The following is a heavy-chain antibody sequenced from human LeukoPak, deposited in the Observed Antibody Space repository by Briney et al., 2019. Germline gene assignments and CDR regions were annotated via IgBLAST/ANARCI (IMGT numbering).Heavy chain of an antibody. CDR3: ASRSRYYGDYGAYFDY. CDR2: INHSGST. CDR1: GGSFSGYY. V-gene: IGHV4-34*01. Sequence: SETLSLTCAVYGGSFSGYYWSWIRQPPGKGLEWIGEINHSGSTNYNPSLKSRVAISVDTSKNQFSLKLSSVTAADTAVYYCASRSRYYGDYGAYFDYWGQGTLVTVSS. J-gene: IGHJ4*02. D-gene: IGHD4-17*01.